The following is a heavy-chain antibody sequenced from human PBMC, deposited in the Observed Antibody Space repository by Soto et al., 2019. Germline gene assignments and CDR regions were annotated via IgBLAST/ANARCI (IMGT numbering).Heavy chain of an antibody. V-gene: IGHV4-31*03. CDR2: IHYRGRN. CDR3: ARCRDAFGFDT. Sequence: QVQLQESGPGLVKPSETLSLTCNVSGGSINSGGYYWGWIRQHPGKGLEWIGYIHYRGRNAYNPSLQSRVSISLDMSGHHFSLKLTSVTAADTDVYYCARCRDAFGFDTWGQGTRVTVSS. CDR1: GGSINSGGYY. D-gene: IGHD2-15*01. J-gene: IGHJ4*02.